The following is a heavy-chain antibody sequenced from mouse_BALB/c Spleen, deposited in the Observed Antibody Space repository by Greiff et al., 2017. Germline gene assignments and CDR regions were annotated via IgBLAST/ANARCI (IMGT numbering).Heavy chain of an antibody. J-gene: IGHJ2*01. CDR1: GYTFTSYT. Sequence: VQLQQSGAELARPGASVKMSCTASGYTFTSYTMHWVKQRPGQGLEWIGYINPSSGYTNYNQNFKDKATLTADKSSSTAYMQLSSLTSEDSAVYYCANWGTRYYFDYWGQGTTLTVSS. CDR3: ANWGTRYYFDY. D-gene: IGHD3-3*01. CDR2: INPSSGYT. V-gene: IGHV1-4*01.